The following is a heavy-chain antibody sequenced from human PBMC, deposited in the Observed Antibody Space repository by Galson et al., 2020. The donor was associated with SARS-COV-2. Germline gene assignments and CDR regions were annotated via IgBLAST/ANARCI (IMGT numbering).Heavy chain of an antibody. V-gene: IGHV3-21*01. CDR3: ARTGTPHYYYSYYMDV. J-gene: IGHJ6*03. CDR2: ITTFSTYI. CDR1: EFTFSSYT. D-gene: IGHD6-13*01. Sequence: GESLKISCAASEFTFSSYTMNWVRQVPGKGLEWVSSITTFSTYINYADSVKGRFTISRDNANNSLYLQMDSLRAGDTAVYFCARTGTPHYYYSYYMDVWGKVTTVTVSS.